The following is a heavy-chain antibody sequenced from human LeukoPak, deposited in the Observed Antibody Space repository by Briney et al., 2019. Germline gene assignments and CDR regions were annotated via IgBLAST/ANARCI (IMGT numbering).Heavy chain of an antibody. J-gene: IGHJ6*02. V-gene: IGHV3-30-3*01. CDR2: TPYDGNTK. Sequence: GGSLRLSCAASGFTVSSNYMSWVRQAPGKGLEWVAVTPYDGNTKYYADSVLGRFTISRDNSKNTLYLQMNSLRPEDTALYYCARDGNSGYDLTYYYGMDAWGQGTPVTVSS. CDR3: ARDGNSGYDLTYYYGMDA. CDR1: GFTVSSNY. D-gene: IGHD5-12*01.